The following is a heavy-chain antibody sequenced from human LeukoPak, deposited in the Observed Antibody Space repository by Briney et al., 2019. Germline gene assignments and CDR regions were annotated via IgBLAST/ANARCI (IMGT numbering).Heavy chain of an antibody. CDR3: ARLAVWGSYRLFDY. Sequence: HTGGSLGLSCAASGFTTVSYTMNWVRQAPGKGLEWVSSISSSSTTIYYADSVKGRFTISRDNAKNSLYLQMNSLRDEDTAVYYCARLAVWGSYRLFDYWGQGTLVTVSS. J-gene: IGHJ4*02. D-gene: IGHD3-16*02. V-gene: IGHV3-48*02. CDR1: GFTTVSYT. CDR2: ISSSSTTI.